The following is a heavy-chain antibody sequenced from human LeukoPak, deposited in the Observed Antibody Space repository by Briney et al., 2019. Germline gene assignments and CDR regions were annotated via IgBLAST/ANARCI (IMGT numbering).Heavy chain of an antibody. CDR1: GGSFSGYY. V-gene: IGHV4-34*01. J-gene: IGHJ3*02. CDR3: ARRRRITMARGYSDAFDI. Sequence: SETLSLTCAVYGGSFSGYYWSWIRQPPGKGLEWIGEINHSGSTNYNPSLKSRVTISVDTSKNQFSLKLSSVTAADTAVYYCARRRRITMARGYSDAFDIWGQGTMVTVSS. D-gene: IGHD3-10*01. CDR2: INHSGST.